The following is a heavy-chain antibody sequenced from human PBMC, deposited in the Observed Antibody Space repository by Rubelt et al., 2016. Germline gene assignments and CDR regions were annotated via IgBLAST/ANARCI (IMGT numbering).Heavy chain of an antibody. V-gene: IGHV1-3*01. CDR3: ARVDSIYSRLGWFDP. Sequence: GYTFTSYAIHWVRQAPGQRLEWMGWINAGNGNTKYSRKLQGRVTITRDTSASTAYMELSSLRSDDTAVYYCARVDSIYSRLGWFDPWGQGTLVTVSS. CDR2: INAGNGNT. CDR1: GYTFTSYA. J-gene: IGHJ5*02. D-gene: IGHD3-9*01.